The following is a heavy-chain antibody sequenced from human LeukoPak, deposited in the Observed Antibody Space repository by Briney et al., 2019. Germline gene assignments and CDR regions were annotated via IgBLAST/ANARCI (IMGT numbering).Heavy chain of an antibody. Sequence: GGSLRLSYAASGFTFSSYGMNWVRQAPGKGLEWVAVIWYDGSNKYYADSVKGRFTISRDNSKNTLYLQMNSPRAEDTAVYYCARDQVSPWGWFDPWGQGTLVTVSS. D-gene: IGHD7-27*01. CDR1: GFTFSSYG. V-gene: IGHV3-33*01. CDR2: IWYDGSNK. CDR3: ARDQVSPWGWFDP. J-gene: IGHJ5*02.